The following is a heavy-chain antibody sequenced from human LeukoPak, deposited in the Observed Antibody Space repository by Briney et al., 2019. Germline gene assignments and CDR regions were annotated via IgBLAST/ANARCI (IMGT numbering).Heavy chain of an antibody. V-gene: IGHV3-23*01. D-gene: IGHD5-12*01. CDR3: AKDLGSGLGAY. J-gene: IGHJ4*02. CDR1: GFTFSSYA. CDR2: ISGSGGGT. Sequence: GGSLRLSCAASGFTFSSYAMSWVRQAPGKGLEWVSAISGSGGGTYYADSVKGRFTISRDNSKNTLYLQMNSLRAEDTAVYYCAKDLGSGLGAYWGQGTLVTVSS.